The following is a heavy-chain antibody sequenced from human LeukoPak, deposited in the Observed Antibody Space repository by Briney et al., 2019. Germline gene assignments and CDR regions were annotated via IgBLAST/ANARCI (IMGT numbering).Heavy chain of an antibody. CDR1: GFTFSGHS. Sequence: GGSLRLSCAASGFTFSGHSMTWVRQAPGKGPEWVANINLDGSERFYVDFVKGRFTISRDNADNSMYLQMNSLRAEDTAVYYCGRVIAGAIDYWGQGTLVTVSS. CDR3: GRVIAGAIDY. J-gene: IGHJ4*02. D-gene: IGHD6-13*01. CDR2: INLDGSER. V-gene: IGHV3-7*01.